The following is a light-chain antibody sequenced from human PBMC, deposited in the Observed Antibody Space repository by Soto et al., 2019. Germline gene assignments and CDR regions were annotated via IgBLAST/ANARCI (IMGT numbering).Light chain of an antibody. Sequence: QSVLTQPASVSGSPGQSVTVSCTGTSSDVGGYDYVSWYQQHPGTAPKLMLYEVNNRPSGVSNRFSGSKSGNTASLIISGLQTEDEADYYCSAYTTTSTLIFGTGTKVNVL. CDR3: SAYTTTSTLI. CDR1: SSDVGGYDY. CDR2: EVN. J-gene: IGLJ1*01. V-gene: IGLV2-14*01.